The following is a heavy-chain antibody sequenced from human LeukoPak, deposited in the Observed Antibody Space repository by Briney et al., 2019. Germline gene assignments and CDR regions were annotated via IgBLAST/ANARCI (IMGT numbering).Heavy chain of an antibody. V-gene: IGHV3-7*01. CDR3: ARHGGGPQYYGDAFDI. CDR1: GFIFNNYW. J-gene: IGHJ3*02. CDR2: IKQDGSEK. D-gene: IGHD3-3*01. Sequence: GGSLRLSCAASGFIFNNYWISWVRQAPGEGLEWVAKIKQDGSEKYYVDSVKGRFTISRDNAKNSLYLQMNSLRAEDTAVYYCARHGGGPQYYGDAFDIWGQGTMVTVSS.